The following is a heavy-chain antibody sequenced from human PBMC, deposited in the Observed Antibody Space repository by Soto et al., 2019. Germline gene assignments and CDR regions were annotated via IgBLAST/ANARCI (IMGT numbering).Heavy chain of an antibody. V-gene: IGHV4-31*03. CDR1: GGSISSGGYY. CDR3: ARDTVTEGSYFDY. CDR2: IYYSGST. D-gene: IGHD4-17*01. Sequence: QVQLQESGPGLVKPSQTLSLTCTVSGGSISSGGYYWSWIRQHPGKGLEWIGFIYYSGSTYYNSSLKSRVTISVDTSKNQFSLKLSSVTAADTAVYYCARDTVTEGSYFDYWGQGTLVTVSS. J-gene: IGHJ4*02.